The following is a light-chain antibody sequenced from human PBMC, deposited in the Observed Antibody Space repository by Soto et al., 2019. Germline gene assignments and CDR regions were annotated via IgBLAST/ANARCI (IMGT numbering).Light chain of an antibody. CDR2: LGS. CDR3: MQALQTPLT. Sequence: DIVMTQSPLSLPVTPGEPASISCRSSQSLLHSNGYNYLDWYLQKPGQSPQLLIYLGSNRASGVPDRFSGSGSGTYFTLKISRVEADDVGVYYCMQALQTPLTFGGGTKVEIK. J-gene: IGKJ4*01. V-gene: IGKV2-28*01. CDR1: QSLLHSNGYNY.